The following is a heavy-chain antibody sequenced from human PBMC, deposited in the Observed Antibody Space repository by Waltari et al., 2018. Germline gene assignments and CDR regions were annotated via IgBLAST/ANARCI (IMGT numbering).Heavy chain of an antibody. CDR3: ARGSMTTEFDY. Sequence: QVQLVQSGAEVKKPGASVKVSCKASGYTFTSYAMHWVRQAPGQRLEWMGWINAGKGNTKYSQKFQGRVTITRDTSASTAYMELSSLRSEDTAVYYCARGSMTTEFDYWGQGTLVTVSS. V-gene: IGHV1-3*01. CDR2: INAGKGNT. J-gene: IGHJ4*02. CDR1: GYTFTSYA. D-gene: IGHD4-17*01.